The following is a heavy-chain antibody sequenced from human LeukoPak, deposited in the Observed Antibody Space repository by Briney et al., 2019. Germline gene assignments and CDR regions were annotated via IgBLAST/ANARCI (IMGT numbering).Heavy chain of an antibody. CDR2: IYSGGST. Sequence: GGSLKLSCAASGFTVSSNYMSWVRQAPGKGLEWVSVIYSGGSTYYADSVKGRFTISRDNSKNTLYLQMNSLRAEDTAVYYCARAYRRNSGSYYGGVYFDYWGQGTLVTVSS. J-gene: IGHJ4*02. V-gene: IGHV3-66*01. D-gene: IGHD1-26*01. CDR1: GFTVSSNY. CDR3: ARAYRRNSGSYYGGVYFDY.